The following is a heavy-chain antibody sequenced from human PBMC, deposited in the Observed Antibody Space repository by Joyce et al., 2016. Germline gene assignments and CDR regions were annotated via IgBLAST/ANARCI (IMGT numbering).Heavy chain of an antibody. D-gene: IGHD6-19*01. Sequence: EVQLVESGGGLVQPGGSLRFSCAASGFTFSKYGINWVRQARGKGREWVSYISSSSTIKQYADSVKGRFTISRDSAKNSLYLQMNSLRVEDTAVYYCARDGRSSGGDDWGQGTLVTVSS. V-gene: IGHV3-48*01. J-gene: IGHJ4*02. CDR3: ARDGRSSGGDD. CDR1: GFTFSKYG. CDR2: ISSSSTIK.